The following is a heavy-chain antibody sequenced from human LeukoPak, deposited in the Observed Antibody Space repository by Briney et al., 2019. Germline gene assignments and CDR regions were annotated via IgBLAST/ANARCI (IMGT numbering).Heavy chain of an antibody. J-gene: IGHJ4*02. CDR2: IYTSGST. CDR3: ARGATRNYFDY. V-gene: IGHV4-61*02. D-gene: IGHD1-14*01. CDR1: GGSISSGSYY. Sequence: PSETLSLTCTVSGGSISSGSYYCSWIRQPAGKGLEWIGRIYTSGSTNYNPSLKSRVTISVDTSKNQFSLKLSSVTAADTAVYYCARGATRNYFDYWGQGTLVTVSS.